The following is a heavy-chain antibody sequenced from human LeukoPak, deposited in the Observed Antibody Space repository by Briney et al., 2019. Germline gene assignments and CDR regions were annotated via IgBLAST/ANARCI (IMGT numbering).Heavy chain of an antibody. CDR2: ISGSSTTI. Sequence: AGGSLRVSCVASGFTFSGDSMNWVRQAPGKGLEWLSYISGSSTTIYYADSVKGLFTISRDNAKNSLYLQMNSLRAEDTAVYYCARPTKGGTVAFDMWGQGTLVTVSS. J-gene: IGHJ3*02. CDR1: GFTFSGDS. D-gene: IGHD2-15*01. CDR3: ARPTKGGTVAFDM. V-gene: IGHV3-48*04.